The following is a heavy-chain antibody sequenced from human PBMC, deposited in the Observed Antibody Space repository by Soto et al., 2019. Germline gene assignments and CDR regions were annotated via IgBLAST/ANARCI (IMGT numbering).Heavy chain of an antibody. D-gene: IGHD3-3*01. CDR3: AKDPNYYDFWSGYYVTDAFDI. CDR1: GFAFSSYA. CDR2: ISGSGGST. J-gene: IGHJ3*02. Sequence: EVQLLESGGGLVQPGGSLRLSCPASGFAFSSYAMSGVLQAPGKGLAWVSAISGSGGSTYYAESVKARFTISRDNPKNTLYLQMTSLRAEDTAVYYCAKDPNYYDFWSGYYVTDAFDIWGQGRMVTACS. V-gene: IGHV3-23*01.